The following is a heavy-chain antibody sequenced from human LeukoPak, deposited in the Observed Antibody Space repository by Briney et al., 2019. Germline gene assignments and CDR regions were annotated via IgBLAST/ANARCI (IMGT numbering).Heavy chain of an antibody. CDR2: IKSKTDGGTT. CDR1: GFTFSDYY. V-gene: IGHV3-15*01. CDR3: TTDLMDI. Sequence: GGSLRLSCAASGFTFSDYYMSWVRQAPGKGLEWVGRIKSKTDGGTTDFTAPVRGRFAISRDDSRNTLSLQMNSLKTEDTAVYYCTTDLMDIWGQGTMVTVSS. J-gene: IGHJ3*02.